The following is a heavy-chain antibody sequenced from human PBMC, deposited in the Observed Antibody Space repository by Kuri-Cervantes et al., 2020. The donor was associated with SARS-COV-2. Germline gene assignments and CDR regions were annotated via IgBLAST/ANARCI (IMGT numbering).Heavy chain of an antibody. CDR1: GFTLSSHW. D-gene: IGHD3-3*01. V-gene: IGHV3-7*01. J-gene: IGHJ3*02. CDR3: ARVGIFGVGHDAFDI. CDR2: IDQNGGDK. Sequence: LSLTCAASGFTLSSHWMSWVRQAPGKGLEWVANIDQNGGDKYYVDSVKGRFIISRDNAKNSLYLEMTSLRAEDTAVYYCARVGIFGVGHDAFDIWGQGTRVTVSS.